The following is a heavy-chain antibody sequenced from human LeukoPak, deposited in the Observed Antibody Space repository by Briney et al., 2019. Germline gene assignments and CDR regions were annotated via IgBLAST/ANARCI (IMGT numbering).Heavy chain of an antibody. Sequence: GGSLRLSCAASGFTFSSYEMNWVRQAPGRGLEWVSYISSSGSTIYYADSVKGRFTISRDNAKNSLSLQMNSLRAEDTAVYYCARVRSGSYYVFDSWGQGTLVTVSS. D-gene: IGHD1-26*01. CDR3: ARVRSGSYYVFDS. J-gene: IGHJ4*02. CDR2: ISSSGSTI. V-gene: IGHV3-48*03. CDR1: GFTFSSYE.